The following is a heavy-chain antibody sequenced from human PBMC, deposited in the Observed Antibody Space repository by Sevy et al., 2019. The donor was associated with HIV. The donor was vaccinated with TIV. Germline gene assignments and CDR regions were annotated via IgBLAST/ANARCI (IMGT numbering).Heavy chain of an antibody. V-gene: IGHV3-48*03. CDR3: ARDRPGSSPFDI. CDR2: ISSSGSTI. D-gene: IGHD6-19*01. J-gene: IGHJ3*02. CDR1: GFTFSSYE. Sequence: GGSLRLSCAASGFTFSSYEMNWVRQAPGKGLEWVSYISSSGSTIYYADSVKGRFTISRDNAKNSLYLQMNSLRAEDTAVYYCARDRPGSSPFDIWGQGTMVTVSS.